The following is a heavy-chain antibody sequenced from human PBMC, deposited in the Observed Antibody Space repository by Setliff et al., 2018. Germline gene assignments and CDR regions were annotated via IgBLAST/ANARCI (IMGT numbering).Heavy chain of an antibody. D-gene: IGHD6-19*01. CDR2: IYYSGST. CDR3: ARSRTIAVKGGVFAV. V-gene: IGHV4-31*11. CDR1: GVSINSLSW. J-gene: IGHJ2*01. Sequence: SETLSLTCAVSGVSINSLSWWSWIRQYPGKGLEWIGYIYYSGSTYYNPSLKSRVTISLDTSENQFSLELSSVTAADTAVYYSARSRTIAVKGGVFAVWGRGTLVTVSS.